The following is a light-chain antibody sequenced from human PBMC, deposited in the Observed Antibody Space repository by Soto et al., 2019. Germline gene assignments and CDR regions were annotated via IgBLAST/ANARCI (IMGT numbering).Light chain of an antibody. CDR3: QQYGSSPRT. Sequence: EIVLTQSPGTLSLSPGERATLSCRASQSVSSYLAWYQQKPGQAPRLLMYGASTRATGIPDRFSGSGSGTGFTLTISRLEPEDFAVYYCQQYGSSPRTFGQGTKVDIK. CDR2: GAS. V-gene: IGKV3-20*01. J-gene: IGKJ1*01. CDR1: QSVSSY.